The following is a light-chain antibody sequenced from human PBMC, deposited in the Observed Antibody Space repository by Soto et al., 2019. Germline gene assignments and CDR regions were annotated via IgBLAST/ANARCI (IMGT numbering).Light chain of an antibody. CDR2: EGS. V-gene: IGLV2-23*01. CDR3: CSYAGSSTPVV. CDR1: SSDVGSYNL. Sequence: QSAPTQPASVSRSPGQSITISCTGTSSDVGSYNLVSWYQQHPGKAPKLMIYEGSKRPSGVSNRFSGSKSGNTASLTISGLQAEDEADYYCCSYAGSSTPVVFGGGTKLTVL. J-gene: IGLJ2*01.